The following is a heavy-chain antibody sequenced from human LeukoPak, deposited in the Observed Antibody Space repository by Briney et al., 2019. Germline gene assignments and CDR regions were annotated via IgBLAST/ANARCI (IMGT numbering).Heavy chain of an antibody. CDR2: ISSSGSI. J-gene: IGHJ4*02. CDR3: ARVRNDYGDFAFDY. V-gene: IGHV3-11*04. CDR1: GFTFSDNY. Sequence: GGSLRLSCAASGFTFSDNYMSWIRQAPGKGLEWVSYISSSGSIYYADSVKGRFTISRDNAENSLYLQMNSLRAEDTAVYYCARVRNDYGDFAFDYWGQGTLVTVSS. D-gene: IGHD4-17*01.